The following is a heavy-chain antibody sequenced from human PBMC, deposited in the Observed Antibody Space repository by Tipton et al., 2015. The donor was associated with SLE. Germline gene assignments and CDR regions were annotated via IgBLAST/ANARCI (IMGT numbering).Heavy chain of an antibody. D-gene: IGHD3-3*01. CDR2: IYYSGST. CDR3: ARGKDYDFWSDYYRRDASDI. CDR1: GGSISSSSYY. Sequence: TLSLTCTVSGGSISSSSYYWGWIRQPPGKGLEWIGSIYYSGSTYYNPSLKSRVTISVDTSKNQFSLKLSSVTAADTAVYYCARGKDYDFWSDYYRRDASDIWGQGTMVTVSS. V-gene: IGHV4-39*07. J-gene: IGHJ3*02.